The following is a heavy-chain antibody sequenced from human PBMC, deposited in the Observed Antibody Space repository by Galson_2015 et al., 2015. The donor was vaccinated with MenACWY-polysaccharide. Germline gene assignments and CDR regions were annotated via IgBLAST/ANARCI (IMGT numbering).Heavy chain of an antibody. CDR2: IGGSGSNT. J-gene: IGHJ4*02. D-gene: IGHD2-2*01. Sequence: SLRLSCAASGFTFSSYSMNWVRQAPGKGLEWVSTIGGSGSNTHYADSVKGRFTISRDNSKNTLSLQMNSLRAEDTAVYYCARVRYSTGKYQFDYWGQGTLVAVSS. CDR1: GFTFSSYS. V-gene: IGHV3-23*01. CDR3: ARVRYSTGKYQFDY.